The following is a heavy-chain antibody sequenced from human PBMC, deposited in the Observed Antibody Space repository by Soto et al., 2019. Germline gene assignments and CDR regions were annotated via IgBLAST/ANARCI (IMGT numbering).Heavy chain of an antibody. CDR2: INAGNGNT. CDR1: GYTFTSYA. V-gene: IGHV1-3*01. CDR3: VSWSSSYLWFDP. J-gene: IGHJ5*02. Sequence: AASVKVSCKASGYTFTSYAMHWVRQAPGQRLEWMGWINAGNGNTKYSQKFQGRVTITRDTSASTAYMELSSLRSEDTAVYYCVSWSSSYLWFDPWDQGTLVTVSS. D-gene: IGHD6-6*01.